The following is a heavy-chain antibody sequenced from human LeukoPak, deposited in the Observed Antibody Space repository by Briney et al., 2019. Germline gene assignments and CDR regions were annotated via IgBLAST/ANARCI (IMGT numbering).Heavy chain of an antibody. CDR1: GFTFSSYA. Sequence: QPGGSLRLSCAASGFTFSSYAMSWVRQAPGKGLEWVATVTSSGSTTNYADSVKGQFTISRDNSRNTLYLQMNSLRAEDTAMYYCAKEAFCGADCSSSGTNSWGQGTLVTVSS. D-gene: IGHD2-21*02. J-gene: IGHJ4*02. CDR2: VTSSGSTT. V-gene: IGHV3-23*01. CDR3: AKEAFCGADCSSSGTNS.